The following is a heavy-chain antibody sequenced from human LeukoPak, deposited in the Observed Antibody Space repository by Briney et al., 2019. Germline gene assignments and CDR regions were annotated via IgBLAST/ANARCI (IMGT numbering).Heavy chain of an antibody. CDR1: EYTFTDYA. J-gene: IGHJ4*02. V-gene: IGHV1-3*01. Sequence: ASVKVSCKASEYTFTDYAINWVRQAPGQRLEWMGWINAGNGNTRYSQRFQGRVTITRDTSASTAYMELSSLTSEDTAVNYCARGRWSATTASYYLDFWGQGTLVTVSS. CDR2: INAGNGNT. CDR3: ARGRWSATTASYYLDF. D-gene: IGHD5-24*01.